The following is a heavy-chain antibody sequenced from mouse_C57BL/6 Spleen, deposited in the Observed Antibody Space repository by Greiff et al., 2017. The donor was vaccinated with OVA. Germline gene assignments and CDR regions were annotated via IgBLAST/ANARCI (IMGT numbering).Heavy chain of an antibody. D-gene: IGHD2-3*01. J-gene: IGHJ3*01. CDR3: AYDGYSTWFAY. Sequence: QVQLQQPGAELVKPGASVKLSCKASGYTFTSYWMQWVKQRPGQGLEWIGEIDPSDSYTNYNQKFKGKATLTVDTSSSTAYMQLSSLTSEDSAVYYCAYDGYSTWFAYWGQGTLVTVSA. CDR2: IDPSDSYT. V-gene: IGHV1-50*01. CDR1: GYTFTSYW.